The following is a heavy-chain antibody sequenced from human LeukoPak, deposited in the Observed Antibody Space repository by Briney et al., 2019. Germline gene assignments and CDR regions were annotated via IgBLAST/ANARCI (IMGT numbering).Heavy chain of an antibody. Sequence: GGSLRLSCAASGFTFISYWMSWVRQAPGKGLEWVANIKQDGSETYYVGSVKGRFTISRDNAKNSLYLQMNSLSAEDTAVYYCARPSFTQGSYFGYWGQGTLVTVSS. V-gene: IGHV3-7*01. CDR1: GFTFISYW. J-gene: IGHJ4*02. CDR2: IKQDGSET. D-gene: IGHD2-15*01. CDR3: ARPSFTQGSYFGY.